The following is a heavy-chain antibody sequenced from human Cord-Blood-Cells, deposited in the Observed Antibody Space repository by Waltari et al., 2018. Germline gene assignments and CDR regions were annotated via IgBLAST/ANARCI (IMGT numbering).Heavy chain of an antibody. CDR2: MNPNSGNT. V-gene: IGHV1-8*03. CDR3: ARNRNYYYYYYMDV. J-gene: IGHJ6*03. CDR1: GYTFTSYD. D-gene: IGHD4-4*01. Sequence: QVQLVQSGAEVKKPGASVKVSCKASGYTFTSYDIKWVRQATGQGLEWMGWMNPNSGNTGYAQKFQGRVTITRNTSISTAYMELSSLRSEDTAVYYCARNRNYYYYYYMDVWGKGTTVTVSS.